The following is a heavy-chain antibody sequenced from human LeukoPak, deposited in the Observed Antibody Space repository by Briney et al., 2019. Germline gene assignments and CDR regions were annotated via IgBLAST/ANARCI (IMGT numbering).Heavy chain of an antibody. CDR1: GYTFTSYY. CDR3: ARDHTYYDFWSGYYFDPFDY. D-gene: IGHD3-3*01. V-gene: IGHV1-2*06. CDR2: INPNSGGT. Sequence: ASVKVSCKASGYTFTSYYMHWVRQAPGQGLEWMGRINPNSGGTNYAQKFQGRVTMTRDTSISTAYMELSRLRSDDTAVYYCARDHTYYDFWSGYYFDPFDYWGQGTLVTVSS. J-gene: IGHJ4*02.